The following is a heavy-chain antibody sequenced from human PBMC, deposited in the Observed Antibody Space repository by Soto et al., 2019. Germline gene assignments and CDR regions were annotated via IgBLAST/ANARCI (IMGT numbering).Heavy chain of an antibody. CDR1: GFTFSSYE. J-gene: IGHJ3*02. D-gene: IGHD6-6*01. Sequence: WGSLRLSCAASGFTFSSYEMNWVRQAPGKGLEWVSYISSSGSTIYYADSVKGRFTISRDNAKNSLYLQMNSLRAEDTAVYYCARVIDKMIAARPDPFDIWGQGTMVTVSS. V-gene: IGHV3-48*03. CDR2: ISSSGSTI. CDR3: ARVIDKMIAARPDPFDI.